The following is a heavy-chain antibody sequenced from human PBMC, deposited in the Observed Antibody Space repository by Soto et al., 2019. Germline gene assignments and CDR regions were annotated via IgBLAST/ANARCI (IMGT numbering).Heavy chain of an antibody. J-gene: IGHJ4*02. CDR1: GGSVSSDSYY. D-gene: IGHD5-12*01. CDR3: AAGGGLPRYY. CDR2: IYHSGST. V-gene: IGHV4-30-2*01. Sequence: SETLSLTCSVSGGSVSSDSYYWSWIRQPPGKGLEWIGYIYHSGSTYYNPSLKSRVTISVDRSKNQFSLKLSSVTAADTAVYYCAAGGGLPRYYWGQGTLVTVSS.